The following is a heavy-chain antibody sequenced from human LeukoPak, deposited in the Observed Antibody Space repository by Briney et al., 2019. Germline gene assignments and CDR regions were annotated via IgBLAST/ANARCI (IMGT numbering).Heavy chain of an antibody. D-gene: IGHD6-13*01. J-gene: IGHJ4*02. CDR2: IYTSGST. CDR1: GGSISSASYY. CDR3: AISLAAAGSYYFDY. V-gene: IGHV4-61*02. Sequence: PSQTLSLTCTVSGGSISSASYYWSWIRQPAGKGLEWIGRIYTSGSTNYNPSLKSRVTISVDTSKNHFSLQLSSVTAADTAVYYCAISLAAAGSYYFDYWGQGTLVTVSS.